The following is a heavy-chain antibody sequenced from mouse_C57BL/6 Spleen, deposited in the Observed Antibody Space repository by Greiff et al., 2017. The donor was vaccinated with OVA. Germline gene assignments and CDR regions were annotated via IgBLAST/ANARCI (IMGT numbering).Heavy chain of an antibody. V-gene: IGHV1-9*01. CDR3: ARRDGLRRGDD. CDR1: GYTFTGYG. J-gene: IGHJ4*01. D-gene: IGHD2-4*01. Sequence: QVQLQQSGAELMKPGASVKLSCKATGYTFTGYGIEWVKPRPGHGLEWIGEILPGGGSTTYNEKFKGKATFTEDTASNADYVQLSSLTTEDSVIYCCARRDGLRRGDDWGQGTSVTVAS. CDR2: ILPGGGST.